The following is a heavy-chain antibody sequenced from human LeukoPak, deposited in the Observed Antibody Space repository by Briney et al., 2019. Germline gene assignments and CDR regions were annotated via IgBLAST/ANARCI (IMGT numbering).Heavy chain of an antibody. J-gene: IGHJ6*03. D-gene: IGHD2-8*01. CDR1: GYIFSDYY. V-gene: IGHV1-2*02. CDR2: INPRSGGA. CDR3: ARESDIVLKVYASGHTDV. Sequence: ASVTVSCKASGYIFSDYYIHRVRQAAGQDVQGRGRINPRSGGATSAQIFQGRVTMTRDTSINTAYMEVTRLSYDDKAVYYCARESDIVLKVYASGHTDVWGKGTTVTVSS.